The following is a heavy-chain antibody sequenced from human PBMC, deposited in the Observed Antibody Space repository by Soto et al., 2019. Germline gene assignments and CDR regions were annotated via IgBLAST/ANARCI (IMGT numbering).Heavy chain of an antibody. Sequence: GASVKVSCKASGGTFSSYAISWVRQAPGQGLEWMGGIIPIFGTANYAQKFQGRVTITADESTSTAYMELSSLRSEDTAVYYCARDSRFRSGYYDRHWDWFAPWRQGTLVTVSS. D-gene: IGHD3-3*01. J-gene: IGHJ5*02. V-gene: IGHV1-69*13. CDR2: IIPIFGTA. CDR3: ARDSRFRSGYYDRHWDWFAP. CDR1: GGTFSSYA.